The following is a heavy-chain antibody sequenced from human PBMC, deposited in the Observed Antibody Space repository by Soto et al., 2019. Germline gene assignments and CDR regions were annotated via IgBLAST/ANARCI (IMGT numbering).Heavy chain of an antibody. J-gene: IGHJ4*02. V-gene: IGHV1-3*01. D-gene: IGHD3-16*01. CDR3: ARDLGGGPDY. CDR1: GYTFTSYA. Sequence: QVQLVQSGAEVKKPGASVKVSCKASGYTFTSYAMHWVRQAPGQRLEWMGWINAGNGNTKYSQKFQVRVTIPKDTSATTAYMELSSLRSEVTAGYYCARDLGGGPDYWGQGTLVTVSS. CDR2: INAGNGNT.